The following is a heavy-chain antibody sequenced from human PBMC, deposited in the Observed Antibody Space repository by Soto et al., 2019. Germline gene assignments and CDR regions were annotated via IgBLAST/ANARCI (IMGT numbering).Heavy chain of an antibody. D-gene: IGHD4-17*01. CDR3: AKDPNGDYIGAFDV. CDR2: ITGNGGHT. CDR1: RVTLSTYA. V-gene: IGHV3-23*01. Sequence: EVQLLESGGGLVQPGGSLRLSCTASRVTLSTYAVTWVRQAPGMGLEWVSSITGNGGHTSYADSVRGRFTISRDNSNNPVYLQMSSLGADDTAVYHCAKDPNGDYIGAFDVWGQGTLVTVSS. J-gene: IGHJ3*01.